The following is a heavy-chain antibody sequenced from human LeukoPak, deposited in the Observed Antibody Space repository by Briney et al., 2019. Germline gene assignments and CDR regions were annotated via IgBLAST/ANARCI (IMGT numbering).Heavy chain of an antibody. CDR1: GFTFDDYA. CDR2: ISWNSGSI. J-gene: IGHJ4*02. CDR3: AKVSRQWLVSTFDY. Sequence: GGSLRLSCAASGFTFDDYAMHWVRQAPGKGLEWVSGISWNSGSIGYADSVKGRFTISRDNAQNSLYLQMNSLRAEDTALYYCAKVSRQWLVSTFDYWGQGTLVTVSS. V-gene: IGHV3-9*01. D-gene: IGHD6-19*01.